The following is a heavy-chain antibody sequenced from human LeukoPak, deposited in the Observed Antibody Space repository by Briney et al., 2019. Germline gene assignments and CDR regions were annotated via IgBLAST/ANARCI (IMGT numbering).Heavy chain of an antibody. CDR3: ATDEDYGDYGFDY. Sequence: ASVKVSCKASGGTFSSYAISWVRQAPGQGLEWMGRIIPILGIANYAQKFQGRVTITADKSTSTAYMELSSLRSEDTAVYYCATDEDYGDYGFDYWGQGTLVTVSS. CDR2: IIPILGIA. CDR1: GGTFSSYA. J-gene: IGHJ4*02. D-gene: IGHD4-17*01. V-gene: IGHV1-69*04.